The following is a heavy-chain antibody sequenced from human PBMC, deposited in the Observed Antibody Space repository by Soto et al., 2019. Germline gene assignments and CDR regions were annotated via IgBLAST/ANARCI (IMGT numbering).Heavy chain of an antibody. CDR2: ISYDGSDK. Sequence: QVQLVESGGGVVQPGRSLRLSCAASGFTFSSYGMHWVRQAPGKGLEWVAVISYDGSDKYYADSVKGRFTISRDNSNNTQYLQMDSLRAEDTAVYYCAKGVVVATTYCQHWGQGTLVTVSS. V-gene: IGHV3-30*18. J-gene: IGHJ1*01. D-gene: IGHD2-15*01. CDR1: GFTFSSYG. CDR3: AKGVVVATTYCQH.